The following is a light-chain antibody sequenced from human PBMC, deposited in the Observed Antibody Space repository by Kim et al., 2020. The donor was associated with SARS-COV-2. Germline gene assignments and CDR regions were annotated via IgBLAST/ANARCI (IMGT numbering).Light chain of an antibody. CDR1: QSVSGTY. Sequence: EIVLTQSPGTLSLSPGERATLSCRASQSVSGTYLAWYQQKPGQAPRLLIYGASSRATGIPDRFSGSGSGTDFTLTINRLEPEDFAVYYCQQYDSSCRWTVGQGTKVDSK. CDR2: GAS. CDR3: QQYDSSCRWT. J-gene: IGKJ1*01. V-gene: IGKV3-20*01.